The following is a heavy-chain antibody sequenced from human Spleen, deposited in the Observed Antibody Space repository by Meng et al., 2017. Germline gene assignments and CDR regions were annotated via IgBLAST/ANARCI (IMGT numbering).Heavy chain of an antibody. D-gene: IGHD3-10*01. CDR1: GFSFRSYE. CDR2: FSSTASTV. J-gene: IGHJ6*02. Sequence: GGSLRLSCAASGFSFRSYEMNWVRQAPGRGLEWISYFSSTASTVYYADSVKGRFTVSRDSAKDSLYLQMNSLRAEDTAVYYCASAPELGSGSSTFYYYYYGMDVWGQGTTVTVSS. V-gene: IGHV3-48*03. CDR3: ASAPELGSGSSTFYYYYYGMDV.